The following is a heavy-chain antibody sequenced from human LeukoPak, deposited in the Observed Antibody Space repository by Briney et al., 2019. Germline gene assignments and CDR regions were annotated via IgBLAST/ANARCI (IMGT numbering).Heavy chain of an antibody. J-gene: IGHJ5*01. CDR3: ARPYSISWELDS. D-gene: IGHD6-13*01. CDR1: GFTFSSYE. V-gene: IGHV3-48*03. Sequence: GGSLRLSCAVSGFTFSSYEMNWVRQAPGKGLEWVSYISSSGRTIYYADSVKGRFTISRDNAKNSLYLQMNSLRAEDTAVYYCARPYSISWELDSWGQGTLVTVSS. CDR2: ISSSGRTI.